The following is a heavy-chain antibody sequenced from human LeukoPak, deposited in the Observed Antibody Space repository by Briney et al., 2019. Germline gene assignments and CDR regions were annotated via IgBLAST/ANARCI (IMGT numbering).Heavy chain of an antibody. CDR2: ISGSGGST. J-gene: IGHJ4*02. Sequence: PGGSLRLSCAASGFTFSSYAMSWVRQAPGKGLEWVSAISGSGGSTYYADSVKGRFTISRDSSKNTLYLQMNSLRAEDTAIYYCARLHSIAAAGTYDYWGQGTLVTVSS. V-gene: IGHV3-23*01. CDR1: GFTFSSYA. CDR3: ARLHSIAAAGTYDY. D-gene: IGHD6-13*01.